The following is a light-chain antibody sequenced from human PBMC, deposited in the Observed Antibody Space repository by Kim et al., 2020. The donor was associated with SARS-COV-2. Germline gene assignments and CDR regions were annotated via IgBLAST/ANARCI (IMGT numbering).Light chain of an antibody. CDR3: SSYTSSNTVV. CDR2: EVR. CDR1: SRYVGDYNR. J-gene: IGLJ2*01. Sequence: LSDPVASSGPSRYVGDYNRVSGYRHPPGTAPRVMIYEVRNRPSGVPDRFSGSKSGNTASLTISGLQAEDEADYYCSSYTSSNTVVFGGGTQLTVL. V-gene: IGLV2-18*02.